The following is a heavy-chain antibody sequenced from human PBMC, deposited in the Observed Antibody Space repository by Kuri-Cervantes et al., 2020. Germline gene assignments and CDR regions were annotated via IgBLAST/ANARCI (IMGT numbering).Heavy chain of an antibody. V-gene: IGHV3-7*01. CDR1: GFTFSSYW. CDR3: ARDTNWGSYPSGGKLQDGFDI. D-gene: IGHD3-16*01. CDR2: IKQDGSEE. J-gene: IGHJ3*02. Sequence: GESLKISCAASGFTFSSYWMSWVRQAPGKGPEWVANIKQDGSEENYVDSVKGRFTISRDNAENSLYLQMNSLGVEDTAVYYCARDTNWGSYPSGGKLQDGFDIWGQGTRVTVSS.